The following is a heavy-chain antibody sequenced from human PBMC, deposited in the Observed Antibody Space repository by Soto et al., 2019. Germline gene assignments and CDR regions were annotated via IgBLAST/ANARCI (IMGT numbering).Heavy chain of an antibody. V-gene: IGHV6-1*01. D-gene: IGHD1-7*01. CDR3: VGTSALQWYYMDV. J-gene: IGHJ6*03. CDR1: GDSVSSNSAA. CDR2: TYYRSRWYN. Sequence: PSQTLSRTCVISGDSVSSNSAAWNWIRQSPSRGLEWLGRTYYRSRWYNDYAVSVKSRITVNPDTSKNQFSLHLNSVTPEDTAVYYCVGTSALQWYYMDVWDKGTSVIVSS.